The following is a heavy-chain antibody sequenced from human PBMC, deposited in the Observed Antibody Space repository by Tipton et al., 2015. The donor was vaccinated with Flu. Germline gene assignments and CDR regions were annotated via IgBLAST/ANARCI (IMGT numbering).Heavy chain of an antibody. J-gene: IGHJ4*02. CDR1: GGSISSGGYY. CDR3: ASLGVVAATPVDY. CDR2: IYYSGST. V-gene: IGHV4-31*03. Sequence: TLSLTCTVSGGSISSGGYYWSWVRQHPGKGLEWGGDIYYSGSTYYNPSLKRRVTISVETSKNQFSLKLSSVTAADTAVYYCASLGVVAATPVDYWGQGTLVTVSS. D-gene: IGHD2-15*01.